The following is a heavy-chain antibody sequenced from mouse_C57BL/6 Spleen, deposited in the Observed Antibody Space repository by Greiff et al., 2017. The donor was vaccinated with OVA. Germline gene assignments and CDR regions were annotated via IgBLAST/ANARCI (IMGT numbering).Heavy chain of an antibody. CDR3: ARDDYYGSSYEGKPYYFDY. Sequence: EVKLVESGGGLVKPGGSLKLSCAASGFTFSSYAMSWVRQTPEKRLEWVATISDGGSYTYYPDNVQGRFTISRDNAKNNLYLQMSHLKSEDTAMYYCARDDYYGSSYEGKPYYFDYWGQGTTLTVSS. CDR1: GFTFSSYA. CDR2: ISDGGSYT. D-gene: IGHD1-1*01. V-gene: IGHV5-4*01. J-gene: IGHJ2*01.